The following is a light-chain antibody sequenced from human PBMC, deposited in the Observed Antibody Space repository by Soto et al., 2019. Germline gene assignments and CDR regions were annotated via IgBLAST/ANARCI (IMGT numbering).Light chain of an antibody. CDR2: KAS. V-gene: IGKV1-5*03. CDR3: QQYNSYWT. J-gene: IGKJ1*01. Sequence: DIQMTQSPSTLSASVGDRVTITCRVSQSISSWLAWYQQKPGKAPKLLIYKASSLESGVPSRFSGSGFGTEFTLTISSLQPDDFATYYCQQYNSYWTFGQGTKVEIK. CDR1: QSISSW.